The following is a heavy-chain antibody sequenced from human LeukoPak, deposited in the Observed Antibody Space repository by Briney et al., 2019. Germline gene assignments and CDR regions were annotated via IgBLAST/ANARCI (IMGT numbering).Heavy chain of an antibody. Sequence: GGSLRLSCAASGFTFNNYAMSWVPQAPGMGLAWVSTISGSGVTTYYADSVRGRFTISRDNSRTTLYLQLDSLRPEDMAIYYCAKSPGQIQLDYFDYWGQGTLVTVSS. V-gene: IGHV3-23*01. J-gene: IGHJ4*02. CDR2: ISGSGVTT. CDR3: AKSPGQIQLDYFDY. CDR1: GFTFNNYA. D-gene: IGHD1-1*01.